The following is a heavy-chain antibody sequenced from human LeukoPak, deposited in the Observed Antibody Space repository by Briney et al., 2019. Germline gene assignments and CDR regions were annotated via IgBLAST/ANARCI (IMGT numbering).Heavy chain of an antibody. CDR3: ARDLRTQFDGYSPPYFFDY. V-gene: IGHV3-21*01. CDR2: ISSGGRHI. J-gene: IGHJ4*02. Sequence: GGSLRLSCAASGLTFSSYSMTWVRQAPGRGLEWVSSISSGGRHIYYGDAVKGRFTLSRDNAKNSLFLKVNSLRAEDTAVYFCARDLRTQFDGYSPPYFFDYWGQGALVTVSS. D-gene: IGHD5-24*01. CDR1: GLTFSSYS.